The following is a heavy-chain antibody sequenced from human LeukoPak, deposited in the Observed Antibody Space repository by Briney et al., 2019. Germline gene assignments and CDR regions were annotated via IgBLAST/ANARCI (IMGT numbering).Heavy chain of an antibody. CDR2: INHSGST. Sequence: SETLSLTCAVYGGSFSGYYWSWIRHPPGKGLEWIGEINHSGSTNYNPSLKSRVTISVDTSKNQFSLKLSSVTAADTAVYYCASALLRGWFDPWGQGTLVTVSS. V-gene: IGHV4-34*01. D-gene: IGHD1-26*01. J-gene: IGHJ5*02. CDR3: ASALLRGWFDP. CDR1: GGSFSGYY.